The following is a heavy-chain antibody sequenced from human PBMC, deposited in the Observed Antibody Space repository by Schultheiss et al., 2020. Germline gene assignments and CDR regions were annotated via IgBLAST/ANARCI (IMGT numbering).Heavy chain of an antibody. D-gene: IGHD3-10*01. CDR3: AGDGGRADRGDY. CDR2: IYYSGST. J-gene: IGHJ4*02. Sequence: SETLSLTCTVSGGSISSGGYYWSWIRQHPGKGLEWIGYIYYSGSTYYNPSLKSRVTISVDTSKNQFSLKLSSVTAADTAVYYCAGDGGRADRGDYWGQGTLVTVAS. V-gene: IGHV4-31*03. CDR1: GGSISSGGYY.